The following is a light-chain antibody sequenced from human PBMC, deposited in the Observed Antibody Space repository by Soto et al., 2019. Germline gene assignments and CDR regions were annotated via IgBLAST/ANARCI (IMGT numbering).Light chain of an antibody. CDR2: AAS. V-gene: IGKV1-12*01. J-gene: IGKJ4*01. CDR3: QQANNFPLT. CDR1: QGISSW. Sequence: DIQMTQSPSVVSASVGDRVTITCRASQGISSWLAWYQQKPGKAPKILIYAASSLQSGVPPRFGDSGPGTDFTPIISSPQPEDFPTDDSQQANNFPLTFGGGTKVEIK.